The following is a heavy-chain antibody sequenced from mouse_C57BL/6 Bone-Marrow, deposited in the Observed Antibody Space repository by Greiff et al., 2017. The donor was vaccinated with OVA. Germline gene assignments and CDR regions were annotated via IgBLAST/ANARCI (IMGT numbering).Heavy chain of an antibody. V-gene: IGHV1-59*01. CDR2: IDPSDSYT. D-gene: IGHD2-5*01. Sequence: VQLQQPGAELVRPGTSVKLSCKASGYTFTSYWMHWVKQRPGQGLEWIGVIDPSDSYTNYNQKFKGKATLTVDTSSSTAYMQLSSLTSEDSAVYYCARLWYSNYDYFDYWGQGTTLTVSS. CDR1: GYTFTSYW. CDR3: ARLWYSNYDYFDY. J-gene: IGHJ2*01.